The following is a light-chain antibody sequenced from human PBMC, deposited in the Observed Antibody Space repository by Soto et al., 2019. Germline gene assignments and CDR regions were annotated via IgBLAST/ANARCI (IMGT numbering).Light chain of an antibody. V-gene: IGKV2-30*02. J-gene: IGKJ5*01. CDR3: MQGTHWPIT. CDR2: KIS. Sequence: DVVMTQSPLSLPVTLGQPASISCRSSQSLVHSDGNTFLNWFQQRPGQSPRRLLYKISNRDSGVPDRFSGSGSGTDFTLQISRVEAEDVGVYYCMQGTHWPITFGQGTRLEIK. CDR1: QSLVHSDGNTF.